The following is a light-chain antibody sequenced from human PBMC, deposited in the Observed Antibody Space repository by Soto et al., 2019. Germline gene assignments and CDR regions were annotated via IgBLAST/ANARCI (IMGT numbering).Light chain of an antibody. V-gene: IGLV1-44*01. CDR2: NDE. J-gene: IGLJ2*01. Sequence: QSVLTQPPSASGTPGQRVTISCSGSSSTIGGNTVNWYQQLPGTAPKLLIYNDEERPSGVPDRFTGSKSGTSSSLAISGLQSDDEADYYCSSWDDRLNVVVFGGGTKLTVL. CDR3: SSWDDRLNVVV. CDR1: SSTIGGNT.